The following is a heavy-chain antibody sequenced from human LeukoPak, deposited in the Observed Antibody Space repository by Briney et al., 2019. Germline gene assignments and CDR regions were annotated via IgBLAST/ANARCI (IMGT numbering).Heavy chain of an antibody. Sequence: SETLSLTCTVSGGSMSNYFWTLIRQPPGKGLKWVGYIYNSGSTNYNPSLKSRVTISVDTSKNQFSLKLTSVTAADTAVYYCARRSGYYYGVDVWGQGTTVTVSS. J-gene: IGHJ6*02. V-gene: IGHV4-59*08. CDR1: GGSMSNYF. CDR3: ARRSGYYYGVDV. D-gene: IGHD3-10*01. CDR2: IYNSGST.